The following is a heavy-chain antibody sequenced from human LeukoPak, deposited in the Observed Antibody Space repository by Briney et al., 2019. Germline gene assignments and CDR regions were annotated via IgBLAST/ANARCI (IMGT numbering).Heavy chain of an antibody. D-gene: IGHD3-10*01. CDR2: ISGSGGST. Sequence: HPGGSLRLSCAASGFTFSSYAMSWVRQAPGKGLQWVSGISGSGGSTYYADSVKGRFTISRDNSKNTLDLQMNSLRAEDTAVYYCAKHGFGVFEGYWGQGTLVTVSS. V-gene: IGHV3-23*01. CDR3: AKHGFGVFEGY. J-gene: IGHJ4*02. CDR1: GFTFSSYA.